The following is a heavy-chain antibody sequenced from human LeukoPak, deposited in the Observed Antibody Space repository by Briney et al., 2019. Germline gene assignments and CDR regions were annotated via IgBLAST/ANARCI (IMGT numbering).Heavy chain of an antibody. Sequence: SETLSLTCTVSGGSISSSSYYWGWIRQPAGKGLEWIGRIYTSGSTNYNPSLKSRVTMSVDTSKNQFSLKLSSVTAADTAVYYCARGYSSSWYFNWFDPWGQGTLVTVSS. CDR3: ARGYSSSWYFNWFDP. CDR2: IYTSGST. V-gene: IGHV4-61*02. J-gene: IGHJ5*02. CDR1: GGSISSSSYY. D-gene: IGHD6-13*01.